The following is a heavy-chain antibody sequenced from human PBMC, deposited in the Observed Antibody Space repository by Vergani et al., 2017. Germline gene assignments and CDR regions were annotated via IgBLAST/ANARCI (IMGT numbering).Heavy chain of an antibody. V-gene: IGHV1-2*02. CDR3: ARLGSVVVPAAQPLDL. Sequence: QVQLVQSGAEVKKPGSSVKVSCKASGYTFSDHHLHWVRQAPGQGLEWVGWININSGATKLAQKFQGRVTMGTDTSISTGYMELSSLRSDDTAVYYCARLGSVVVPAAQPLDLWGQGTLITVSS. D-gene: IGHD2-2*01. CDR2: ININSGAT. CDR1: GYTFSDHH. J-gene: IGHJ4*02.